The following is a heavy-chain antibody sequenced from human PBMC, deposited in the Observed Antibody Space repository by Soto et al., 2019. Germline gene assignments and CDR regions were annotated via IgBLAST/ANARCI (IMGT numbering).Heavy chain of an antibody. V-gene: IGHV3-9*01. J-gene: IGHJ4*02. CDR2: ITWRSGNI. CDR3: VKSPPRPSRYFDQ. CDR1: GVNFEDYG. Sequence: EVHLVESGGGLVQPGGSLRLSCAASGVNFEDYGMHWVRQAPGKGLEWVATITWRSGNIGYADSVKGRFTISRDNAKNSLYLQMNSLRIEDTAFYYCVKSPPRPSRYFDQWGQGSLVSVSS.